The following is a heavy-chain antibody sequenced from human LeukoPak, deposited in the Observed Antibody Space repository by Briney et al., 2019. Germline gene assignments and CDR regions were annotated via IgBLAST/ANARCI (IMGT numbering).Heavy chain of an antibody. CDR1: GGSFSGYY. Sequence: SETLSLTCAVYGGSFSGYYWSWIRQPPGKGLEWIGEINHSGSTNYNPSLKSRVTISVDTSKNQFSLKLSSVTAADTAVYYCARVRKVVVVAATGDFDYWGQGTLVTVSS. CDR3: ARVRKVVVVAATGDFDY. J-gene: IGHJ4*02. V-gene: IGHV4-34*01. D-gene: IGHD2-15*01. CDR2: INHSGST.